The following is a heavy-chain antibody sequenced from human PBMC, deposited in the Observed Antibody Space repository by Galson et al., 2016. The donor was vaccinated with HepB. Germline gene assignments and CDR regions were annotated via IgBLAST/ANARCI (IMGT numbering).Heavy chain of an antibody. J-gene: IGHJ6*02. CDR2: TYYRSNWYN. Sequence: CAISGDRVSSNRAAWNWIRQSPQRGLEWLGWTYYRSNWYNDYAVYVKRRISINADTSKNQFSLQLHSVTPEDTAVYYCAILGSSGAMDVWGQGTTVTVSS. V-gene: IGHV6-1*01. CDR3: AILGSSGAMDV. CDR1: GDRVSSNRAA. D-gene: IGHD3-16*01.